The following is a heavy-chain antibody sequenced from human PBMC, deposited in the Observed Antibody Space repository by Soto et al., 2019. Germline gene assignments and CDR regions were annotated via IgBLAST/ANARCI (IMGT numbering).Heavy chain of an antibody. J-gene: IGHJ4*02. D-gene: IGHD4-17*01. Sequence: GASVKVSCKASGYTFTSYAMHWVRQAPGQRLEWMGWINADNGNTNYAQKLQGRVTMTTDTSTSTAYMELRSLRSDDTAVYYCAGNLYGDYDDYWGQGTLVTVSS. CDR1: GYTFTSYA. CDR2: INADNGNT. V-gene: IGHV1-3*01. CDR3: AGNLYGDYDDY.